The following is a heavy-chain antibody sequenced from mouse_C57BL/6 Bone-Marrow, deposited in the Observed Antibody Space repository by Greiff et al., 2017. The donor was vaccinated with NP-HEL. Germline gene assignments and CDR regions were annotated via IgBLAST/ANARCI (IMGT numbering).Heavy chain of an antibody. CDR2: ISGGGGNT. D-gene: IGHD1-1*01. Sequence: EVQLQESGGGLVKPGGSLKLSCAASGFTFSSYTMSWVRQTPEKRLEWVATISGGGGNTYYPDSVKGRFTIARDNAKNTLYLQMSSLRSEDTALYYCARHPPYYYYGSSYGYWGQGTLVTVSA. CDR3: ARHPPYYYYGSSYGY. V-gene: IGHV5-9*01. CDR1: GFTFSSYT. J-gene: IGHJ3*01.